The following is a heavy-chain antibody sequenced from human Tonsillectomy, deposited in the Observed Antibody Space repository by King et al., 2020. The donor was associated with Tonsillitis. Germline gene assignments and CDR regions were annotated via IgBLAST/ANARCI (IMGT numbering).Heavy chain of an antibody. CDR2: IAYDGSNK. Sequence: VQLVESGGGVVQPGRSLRLSCAASGFTFSSYAMHWVRQAPGKGLEWVAVIAYDGSNKYYADPVKGRFTISRENSKNTLYLQMNSLGAEDTAVYYCVRGPYAGRYGGVFGYWGQGTLVTVSS. V-gene: IGHV3-30-3*01. CDR1: GFTFSSYA. J-gene: IGHJ4*02. CDR3: VRGPYAGRYGGVFGY. D-gene: IGHD1-26*01.